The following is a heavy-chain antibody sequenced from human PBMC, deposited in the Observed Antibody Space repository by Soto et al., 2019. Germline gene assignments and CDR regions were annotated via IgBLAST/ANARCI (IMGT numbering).Heavy chain of an antibody. CDR2: IIPIFGTA. J-gene: IGHJ6*02. Sequence: QVQLVQSGAEVKKPGSSVKVSCKASGGTFSSYAISWVRQAPGQGLEWMGGIIPIFGTANYAQKFQGRVTITADEYTSTAYLELSSLRSEDTAVYYCARDLSTVTNDYYYYYGMDVWGQGTTVTVSS. CDR3: ARDLSTVTNDYYYYYGMDV. V-gene: IGHV1-69*01. CDR1: GGTFSSYA. D-gene: IGHD4-17*01.